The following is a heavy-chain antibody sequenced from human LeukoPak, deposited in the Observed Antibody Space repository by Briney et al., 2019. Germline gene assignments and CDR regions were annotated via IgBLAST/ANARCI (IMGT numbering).Heavy chain of an antibody. J-gene: IGHJ4*02. CDR1: GFTFSSYG. CDR3: ARDWWNYYNTSGYFF. V-gene: IGHV3-30*03. Sequence: PGGSLRLSCAASGFTFSSYGMHWVRQAPGKGLEWVAVISYDGRNKYYADSVKGRSTISRDNSKNTLYLQMNSLRAEDTAAYYCARDWWNYYNTSGYFFWGQGTLVTVSS. CDR2: ISYDGRNK. D-gene: IGHD3-22*01.